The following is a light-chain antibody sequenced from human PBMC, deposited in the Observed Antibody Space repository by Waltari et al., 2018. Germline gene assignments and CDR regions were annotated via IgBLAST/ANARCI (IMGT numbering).Light chain of an antibody. V-gene: IGKV2-28*01. Sequence: DIVMTQSPDSLAVSLGERASISCRSSQSLLHSNGYNYLDWYLQKPGQSPHLLIYLGSNRASGVPDRVSGSASGTDFTLKISSVEAEDVGVYYCMQALQTPLTFGQGTKVEIK. J-gene: IGKJ1*01. CDR2: LGS. CDR1: QSLLHSNGYNY. CDR3: MQALQTPLT.